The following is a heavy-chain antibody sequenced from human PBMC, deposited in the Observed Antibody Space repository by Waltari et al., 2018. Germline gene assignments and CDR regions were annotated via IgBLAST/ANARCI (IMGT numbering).Heavy chain of an antibody. V-gene: IGHV1-69*05. CDR2: IIPIFGTA. J-gene: IGHJ3*02. Sequence: QVQLVQSGAEVKKPGSSVKVSCKASGGTFSSYAISWVRQAPGQGLEWMGGIIPIFGTANYAQKFQGRVTITTDESTSTAYMELSSLRSEDTAVYYCAKSGYSSSWSYDAFDIWGQGTMVTVSS. CDR1: GGTFSSYA. D-gene: IGHD6-13*01. CDR3: AKSGYSSSWSYDAFDI.